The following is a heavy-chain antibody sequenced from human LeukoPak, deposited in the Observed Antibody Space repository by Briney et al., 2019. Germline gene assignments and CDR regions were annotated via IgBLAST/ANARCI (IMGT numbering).Heavy chain of an antibody. V-gene: IGHV1-46*01. CDR2: LNPSRGTT. CDR3: ARDATRGIGGSYDLGF. D-gene: IGHD3-16*01. Sequence: GASVKVSCKASGYNFSSYYIQWVRQDPGQGLEWMGLLNPSRGTTAYAPKFQGRVTMTRDTSSNTVYMELRGLRSDDTAIYYCARDATRGIGGSYDLGFWGQGSLVTVSS. CDR1: GYNFSSYY. J-gene: IGHJ4*02.